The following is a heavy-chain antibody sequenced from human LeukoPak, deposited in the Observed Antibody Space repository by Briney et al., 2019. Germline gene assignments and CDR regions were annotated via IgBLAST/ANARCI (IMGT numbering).Heavy chain of an antibody. Sequence: SETLSLTCSVSVVSMNGYYWSWLRQSAGNRLEWIGHVDSSGNTNYNPSLESRVTMSVDTSKNQFSLKLSSVTAADTAVYYCARLIWFGSASDIWGQGTMVTVSS. D-gene: IGHD3-10*01. J-gene: IGHJ3*02. CDR1: VVSMNGYY. CDR2: VDSSGNT. CDR3: ARLIWFGSASDI. V-gene: IGHV4-4*07.